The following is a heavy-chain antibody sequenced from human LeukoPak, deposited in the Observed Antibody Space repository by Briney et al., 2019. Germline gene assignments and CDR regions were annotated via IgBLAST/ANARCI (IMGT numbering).Heavy chain of an antibody. Sequence: SETLSLTCTVSGGSISSSSYYWGWIRQPPGKGLECIGNIYYSGSIYYNPSLKSRVTMSVDTSKNQFSLKLSSVTAADTAVYYCASAGGDYWGQGTLVTVSS. J-gene: IGHJ4*02. D-gene: IGHD1-14*01. V-gene: IGHV4-39*07. CDR1: GGSISSSSYY. CDR2: IYYSGSI. CDR3: ASAGGDY.